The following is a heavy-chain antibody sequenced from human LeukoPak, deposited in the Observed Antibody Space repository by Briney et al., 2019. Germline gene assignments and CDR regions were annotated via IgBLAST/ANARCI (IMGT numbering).Heavy chain of an antibody. D-gene: IGHD6-13*01. CDR2: IYYSGST. CDR3: ARSYSSSWSWYFDL. Sequence: SKTLSLTCTVSGGSISSYYWSWIRQPPGKGLEWIGYIYYSGSTNYNPSLKSRVTISVDTSKNQFSLKLSSVTAADTAVYYCARSYSSSWSWYFDLWGRGTLVTVSS. J-gene: IGHJ2*01. CDR1: GGSISSYY. V-gene: IGHV4-59*01.